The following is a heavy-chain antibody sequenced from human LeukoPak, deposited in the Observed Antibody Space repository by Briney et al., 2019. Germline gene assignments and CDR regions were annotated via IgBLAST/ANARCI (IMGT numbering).Heavy chain of an antibody. D-gene: IGHD3-22*01. CDR2: ISGSGGST. V-gene: IGHV3-23*01. Sequence: GGSLRLSCAASGFTFSSYAMSWVRQAPGKGLEWVSAISGSGGSTYYADSVKGRFTISRDNSKNTLYLQMNSLRAEDTAVYYCAKTAEYYYDSSGYSAYFDYWGQGTLVTVSS. J-gene: IGHJ4*02. CDR3: AKTAEYYYDSSGYSAYFDY. CDR1: GFTFSSYA.